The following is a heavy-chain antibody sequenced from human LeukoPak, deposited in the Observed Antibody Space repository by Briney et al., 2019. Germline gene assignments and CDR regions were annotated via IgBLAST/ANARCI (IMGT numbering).Heavy chain of an antibody. Sequence: PGGSLRLSCAASGFGFSSYGFHWVRQAPGKGLEWVAFIRYDGIHEFYADSVKGRFTISRDNSKDTLFLQMNSLRPEDAAVHYCAKDRQDYGAHWGQGALVTVSS. CDR1: GFGFSSYG. CDR2: IRYDGIHE. V-gene: IGHV3-30*02. J-gene: IGHJ4*02. D-gene: IGHD4/OR15-4a*01. CDR3: AKDRQDYGAH.